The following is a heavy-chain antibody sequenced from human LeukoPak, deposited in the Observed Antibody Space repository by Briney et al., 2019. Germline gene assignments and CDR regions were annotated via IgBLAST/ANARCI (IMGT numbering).Heavy chain of an antibody. V-gene: IGHV1-18*01. J-gene: IGHJ6*02. CDR3: ARVDIVATTSGEYYYYGMDV. CDR1: GYTFTSYG. D-gene: IGHD5-12*01. Sequence: ASVKVSCKASGYTFTSYGISWVRQAPGQGLEWMGWISAYNGNTNYARKLQGSVTMTTDTSTSTAYMELRSLRSDDTAVYYCARVDIVATTSGEYYYYGMDVWGQGTTVTVSS. CDR2: ISAYNGNT.